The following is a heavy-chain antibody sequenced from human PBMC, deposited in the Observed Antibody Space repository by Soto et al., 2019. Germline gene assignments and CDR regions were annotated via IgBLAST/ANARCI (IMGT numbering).Heavy chain of an antibody. Sequence: EVQLVESGGGLVQPGGSQRLSCAASGFTFSDHYMDWVRQAPGKGLEWVGRIRNKANSYTTDYAGSVKGRFTISRDDSKASRYPQMNSLKSDYTAIYYCARDLGKGSYFDYWVHGTLATVSS. CDR1: GFTFSDHY. V-gene: IGHV3-72*01. D-gene: IGHD1-26*01. J-gene: IGHJ4*01. CDR2: IRNKANSYTT. CDR3: ARDLGKGSYFDY.